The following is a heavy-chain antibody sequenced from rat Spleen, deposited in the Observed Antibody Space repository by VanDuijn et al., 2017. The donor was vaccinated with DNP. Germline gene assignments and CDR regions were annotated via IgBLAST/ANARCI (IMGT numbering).Heavy chain of an antibody. CDR1: GFTFSDYY. J-gene: IGHJ2*01. V-gene: IGHV5-22*01. Sequence: EVQLVESGGGLVQPGRSLKLSCAASGFTFSDYYMAWVRQAPTKGLEWVAYIYYDGGSTSYGDSVKGRFTISRDNTKSTLYLQMNSLRSEDMATYYCIRWNSGHFDYWGHGVMVTVSS. CDR2: IYYDGGST. D-gene: IGHD4-3*01. CDR3: IRWNSGHFDY.